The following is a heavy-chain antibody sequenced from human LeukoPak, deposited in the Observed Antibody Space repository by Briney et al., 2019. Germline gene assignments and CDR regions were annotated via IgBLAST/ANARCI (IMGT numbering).Heavy chain of an antibody. J-gene: IGHJ4*02. CDR2: ISSSGSTI. D-gene: IGHD5-12*01. V-gene: IGHV3-11*01. CDR1: GFIFSDYY. Sequence: GVSLRLSCAASGFIFSDYYMSWIRQAPGKGLEWVSYISSSGSTIYYADSVKGRFTISRDNAKNSLYLQMNSLRAEDTAVYYCARDHGWVATIMYPHYWGQGTLVTVSS. CDR3: ARDHGWVATIMYPHY.